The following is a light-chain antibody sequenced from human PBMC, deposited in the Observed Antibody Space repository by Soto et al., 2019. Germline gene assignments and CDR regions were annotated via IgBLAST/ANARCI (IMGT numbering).Light chain of an antibody. J-gene: IGLJ3*02. Sequence: QSVLTQPASVSGSPGQSITISCTGTSSDVGGYDYVSWYQLHPGKAPKLMVFEVSKRPSGVSNRFSGSKSGNTASLTISGLQAEDEADYYCCSYAGSSTWVFGGGTQLTVL. CDR3: CSYAGSSTWV. CDR1: SSDVGGYDY. CDR2: EVS. V-gene: IGLV2-23*02.